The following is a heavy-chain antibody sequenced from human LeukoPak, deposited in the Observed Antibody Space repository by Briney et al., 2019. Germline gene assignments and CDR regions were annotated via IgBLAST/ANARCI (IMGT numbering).Heavy chain of an antibody. D-gene: IGHD6-13*01. Sequence: GTSVKVSCKASGFTFTSSAMQWVRQARGQRLEWIGWIVVGSGNTNYAQKFQERVTITRDMSTSTAYMELSSLRSEDTAVYYCARDFGISSSWYVFDYWGQGTLVTVSS. J-gene: IGHJ4*02. CDR1: GFTFTSSA. CDR3: ARDFGISSSWYVFDY. V-gene: IGHV1-58*02. CDR2: IVVGSGNT.